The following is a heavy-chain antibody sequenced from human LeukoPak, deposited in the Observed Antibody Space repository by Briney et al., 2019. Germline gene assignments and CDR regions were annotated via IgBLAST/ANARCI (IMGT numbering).Heavy chain of an antibody. V-gene: IGHV3-53*01. CDR3: ARGVEPLAANTLAY. CDR2: LYSDGNT. J-gene: IGHJ4*02. Sequence: PGESLRLSCAASGFTVITNDMTWVRQAPGKGLEWASVLYSDGNTKYADSVQGRFTISRDNSKNTLYLEMNSLSPDDTAVYYCARGVEPLAANTLAYWGQGTLVTVSS. D-gene: IGHD1-14*01. CDR1: GFTVITND.